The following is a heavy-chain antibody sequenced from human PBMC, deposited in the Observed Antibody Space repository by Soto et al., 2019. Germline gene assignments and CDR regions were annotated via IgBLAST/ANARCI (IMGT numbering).Heavy chain of an antibody. D-gene: IGHD6-25*01. CDR1: GLPFNIYG. J-gene: IGHJ5*02. V-gene: IGHV3-30*18. Sequence: SLRLSCAASGLPFNIYGMHWVRQATDKGLEWVALISYDGRNQYYADSVKGRFTISRDNSKNTLFLQMNSLRADDTAVYYCAKDQKPGQRAVDPWGQGPRVT. CDR3: AKDQKPGQRAVDP. CDR2: ISYDGRNQ.